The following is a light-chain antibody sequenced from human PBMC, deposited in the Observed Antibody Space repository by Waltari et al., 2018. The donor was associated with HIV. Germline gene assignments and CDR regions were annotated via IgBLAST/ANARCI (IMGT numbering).Light chain of an antibody. V-gene: IGLV1-44*01. CDR3: SSWDASLCACM. J-gene: IGLJ3*02. CDR2: SNN. Sequence: QSVLPQPPSASGTPGQRFTISCSGSTSNIDTNNVNWYQQLPGTTPRRLMHSNNQLPSAVPDRFTRPRSGTAPSLAISGLQSEDRVDYYCSSWDASLCACMFVGGTKLTV. CDR1: TSNIDTNN.